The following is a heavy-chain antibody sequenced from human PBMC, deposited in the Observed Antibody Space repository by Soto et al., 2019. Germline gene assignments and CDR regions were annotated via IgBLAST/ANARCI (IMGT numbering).Heavy chain of an antibody. D-gene: IGHD3-10*01. J-gene: IGHJ6*02. Sequence: QVQLQESGPGLVKPSETLSLTCAVSGGSISSYYWSWIRQPPGKGMEWIGYIYYSGSTNYNPSPKSRVTRSVDTSKNQFSLKLSSVTAANTAVYYCARDRDSGSYYRGGMDVWGQGTTVTVSS. CDR2: IYYSGST. V-gene: IGHV4-59*01. CDR3: ARDRDSGSYYRGGMDV. CDR1: GGSISSYY.